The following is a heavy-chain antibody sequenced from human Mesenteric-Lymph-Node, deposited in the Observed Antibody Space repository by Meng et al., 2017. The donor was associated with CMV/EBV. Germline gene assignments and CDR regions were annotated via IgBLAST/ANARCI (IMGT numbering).Heavy chain of an antibody. CDR3: GAGYYYGMDV. CDR1: DGSFSNYY. V-gene: IGHV4-34*01. CDR2: INHSGST. J-gene: IGHJ6*02. Sequence: SETLSLTCAVYDGSFSNYYWSWIRQPPGKGLEWIGEINHSGSTSYNPSLKSRVTISVDTSKNQFSLRLSSVTAADTAVYYCGAGYYYGMDVWGQGTTVTVSS.